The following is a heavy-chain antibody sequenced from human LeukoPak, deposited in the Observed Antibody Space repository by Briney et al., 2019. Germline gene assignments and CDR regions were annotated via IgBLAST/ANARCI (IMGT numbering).Heavy chain of an antibody. CDR3: ARGYGY. CDR2: ISSSSSTI. CDR1: GFTFSSYS. Sequence: PGGSLRLSCAASGFTFSSYSMNWVRQAPGKGLEWVSYISSSSSTIYYADSVKGRFTISRDNAKSSLYLQMNSLRAEDTAVYYCARGYGYWGQGTLVTVSS. V-gene: IGHV3-48*04. J-gene: IGHJ4*02. D-gene: IGHD1-1*01.